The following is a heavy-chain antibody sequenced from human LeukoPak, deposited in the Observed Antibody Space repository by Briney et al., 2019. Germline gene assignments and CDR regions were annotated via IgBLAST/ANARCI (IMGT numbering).Heavy chain of an antibody. CDR1: GGSVSSSSYY. CDR3: ARRPYYYGSGSYSNWFDP. CDR2: IYYSGST. Sequence: SETLSLTCTVSGGSVSSSSYYWGWIRQPPGKGLEWIGSIYYSGSTYYNPSLKSRVTISVDTSKNQFSLKLSSVTAADTAVYYCARRPYYYGSGSYSNWFDPWGQGTLVTVSS. V-gene: IGHV4-39*07. D-gene: IGHD3-10*01. J-gene: IGHJ5*02.